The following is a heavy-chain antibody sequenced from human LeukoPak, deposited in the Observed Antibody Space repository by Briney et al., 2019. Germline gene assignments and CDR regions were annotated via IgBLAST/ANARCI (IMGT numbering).Heavy chain of an antibody. CDR2: ISYDGSNK. CDR1: GFTFSSYA. Sequence: GGSLTLSCAASGFTFSSYAMHWVRQAPGKGLEWVAVISYDGSNKYYADSVKGRFTISRDNSKNTLYLQMNSLRAEDTAVYYCARDRGGNLGGAFDYWGQGTLVTVSS. CDR3: ARDRGGNLGGAFDY. J-gene: IGHJ4*02. D-gene: IGHD4-23*01. V-gene: IGHV3-30*04.